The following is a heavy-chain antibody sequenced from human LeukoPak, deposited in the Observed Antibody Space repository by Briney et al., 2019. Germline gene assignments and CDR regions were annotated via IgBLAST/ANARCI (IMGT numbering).Heavy chain of an antibody. CDR1: GFTFSSYC. CDR3: ARVDLAAWFDY. CDR2: IKRGGSEK. J-gene: IGHJ4*02. V-gene: IGHV3-7*04. Sequence: GGSLRLSCAASGFTFSSYCMSWVRQAPGKGLEWVANIKRGGSEKYYVGSVKGRLTISRDNAKNSLYLQTNSLRVEDTAVYYCARVDLAAWFDYWGQGTLVTVSA. D-gene: IGHD6-25*01.